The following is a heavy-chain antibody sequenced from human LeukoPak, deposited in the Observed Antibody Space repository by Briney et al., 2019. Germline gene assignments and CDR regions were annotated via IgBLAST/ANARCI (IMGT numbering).Heavy chain of an antibody. J-gene: IGHJ5*02. CDR3: ARGAQSAAAGTRFDP. V-gene: IGHV3-21*01. CDR2: ISSSSSYI. Sequence: AGGSLRLSCAASGFSFSAYSMNWVRQAPGKGLAWVSSISSSSSYIYHADSVKGRFTISRDNAENSLYLQMNSLRAEDTAVYYCARGAQSAAAGTRFDPWGQGTLVTVSS. CDR1: GFSFSAYS. D-gene: IGHD6-13*01.